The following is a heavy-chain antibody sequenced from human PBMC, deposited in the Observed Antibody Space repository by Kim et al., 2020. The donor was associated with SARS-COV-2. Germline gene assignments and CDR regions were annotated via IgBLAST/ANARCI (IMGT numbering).Heavy chain of an antibody. CDR2: IKQDGSEK. D-gene: IGHD5-18*01. CDR1: GFTFSSYW. Sequence: GGSLRLSCAASGFTFSSYWMSWVRQAPGKGLEWVANIKQDGSEKYYVDSVKGRFTISRDNAKNSLYLQMNSLRAEDTAVYYCAREGAVGYSYGYCDYWGQGTLVTVSS. J-gene: IGHJ4*02. V-gene: IGHV3-7*03. CDR3: AREGAVGYSYGYCDY.